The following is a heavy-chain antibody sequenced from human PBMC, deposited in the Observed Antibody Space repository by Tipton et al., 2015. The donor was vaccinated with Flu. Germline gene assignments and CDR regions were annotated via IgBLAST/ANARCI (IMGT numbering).Heavy chain of an antibody. CDR1: GYSISSGYY. V-gene: IGHV4-38-2*02. CDR2: IDHSGTT. J-gene: IGHJ4*02. Sequence: TLSLTCTVSGYSISSGYYWGWIRQPPGKGLEWIGSIDHSGTTYYNPSLKSRVTISVDTSKNQFSLKLSSVTAADTAVFYCASHSYGRGRAGHWGQGTLVTVSS. D-gene: IGHD4-17*01. CDR3: ASHSYGRGRAGH.